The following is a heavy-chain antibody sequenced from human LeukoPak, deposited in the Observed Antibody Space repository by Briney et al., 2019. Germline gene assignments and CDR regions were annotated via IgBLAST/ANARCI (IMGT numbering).Heavy chain of an antibody. D-gene: IGHD5-12*01. J-gene: IGHJ4*02. CDR1: GFTFSNYG. CDR3: AQDGAWLRFDS. V-gene: IGHV3-23*01. Sequence: GGSLKLSCAASGFTFSNYGMNWVRQAPGKGLEWVSGIGGLGDRIYYADSVRGRFTISRDNSKNTLYLYMNSLRDEDTAIYYCAQDGAWLRFDSWGQGTLVTVSS. CDR2: IGGLGDRI.